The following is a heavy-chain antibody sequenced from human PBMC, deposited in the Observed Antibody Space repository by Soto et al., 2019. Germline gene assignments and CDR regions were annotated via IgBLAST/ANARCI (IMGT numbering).Heavy chain of an antibody. V-gene: IGHV1-8*01. CDR3: GRGNGGSYDWFDP. J-gene: IGHJ5*02. CDR1: GYTFTSYD. CDR2: MIPNSGNT. D-gene: IGHD1-26*01. Sequence: ASVRVSCKASGYTFTSYDINWVRQATGQGLEWMGWMIPNSGNTGYAQKFQGRLTMTRNTSISTAYMELSSLRSEDTAVYYCGRGNGGSYDWFDPWGQGTLLTVPQ.